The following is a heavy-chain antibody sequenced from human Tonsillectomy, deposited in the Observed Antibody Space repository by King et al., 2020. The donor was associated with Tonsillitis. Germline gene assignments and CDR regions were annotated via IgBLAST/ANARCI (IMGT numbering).Heavy chain of an antibody. V-gene: IGHV1-18*01. CDR3: AKDRRDYDILTGLEP. D-gene: IGHD3-9*01. J-gene: IGHJ4*02. CDR2: ISAYNGNT. Sequence: ISWVRQAPGQGLEWMGWISAYNGNTNYAQKLQGRVTMTRDTSTSTAYRELRSLRSDDPAVYYCAKDRRDYDILTGLEPWDQGTLVTVSS.